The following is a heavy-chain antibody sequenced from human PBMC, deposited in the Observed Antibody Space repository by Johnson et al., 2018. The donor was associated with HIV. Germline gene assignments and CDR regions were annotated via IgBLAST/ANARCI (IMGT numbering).Heavy chain of an antibody. D-gene: IGHD3-22*01. Sequence: VQLVESGGGVVQPGGSLRLSCATSVFMFSNYGMHWVRQAPGNGLEWVAFIRYDGSNKYYADSVKGRFTISRDNSKNTLYLQMNSLRAEDTAVYYCARDGDSSGPLHDAFDIWGQGTMVTVSS. V-gene: IGHV3-30*02. CDR1: VFMFSNYG. J-gene: IGHJ3*02. CDR3: ARDGDSSGPLHDAFDI. CDR2: IRYDGSNK.